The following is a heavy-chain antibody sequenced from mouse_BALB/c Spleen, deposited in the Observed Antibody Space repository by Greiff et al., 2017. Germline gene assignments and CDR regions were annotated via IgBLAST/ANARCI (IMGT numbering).Heavy chain of an antibody. V-gene: IGHV1-14*01. CDR1: GYTFTSYV. CDR3: ARRGITTVDWYFDV. CDR2: INPYNDGT. Sequence: EVHLVESGPELVKPGASVKMSCKASGYTFTSYVMHWVKQKPGQGLEWIGYINPYNDGTKYNEKFKGKATLTSDKSSSTAYMELSSLTSEDSAVYYCARRGITTVDWYFDVWGAGTTVTVSS. J-gene: IGHJ1*01. D-gene: IGHD1-1*01.